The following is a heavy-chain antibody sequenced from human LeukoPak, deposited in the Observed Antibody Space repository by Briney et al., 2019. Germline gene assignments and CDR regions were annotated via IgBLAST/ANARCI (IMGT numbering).Heavy chain of an antibody. Sequence: PSETLSPTCTVSGGSISSGGYYWSWIRQHPGKGLEWIGYIYYSGSTYYNPSLKSRVAISVDTSKYQFSLKLSSVTAADTAVYYCARDGENGIDYWGQGTLVTVSS. V-gene: IGHV4-31*03. CDR1: GGSISSGGYY. D-gene: IGHD1-1*01. CDR3: ARDGENGIDY. CDR2: IYYSGST. J-gene: IGHJ4*02.